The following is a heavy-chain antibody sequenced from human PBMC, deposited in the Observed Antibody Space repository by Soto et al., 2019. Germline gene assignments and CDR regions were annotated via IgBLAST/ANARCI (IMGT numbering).Heavy chain of an antibody. CDR2: ISGSGGST. CDR3: SRGDIVLMVYAIQDAFDI. CDR1: GFTFSSYA. D-gene: IGHD2-8*01. J-gene: IGHJ3*02. V-gene: IGHV3-23*01. Sequence: PGGSLRLSCAASGFTFSSYAMSWVRQAPGKGLEWVSAISGSGGSTYYADAVKGRFTISRDNAKNSLYLQMNSLRAEDTAVYYCSRGDIVLMVYAIQDAFDIWGQGTMFTVSS.